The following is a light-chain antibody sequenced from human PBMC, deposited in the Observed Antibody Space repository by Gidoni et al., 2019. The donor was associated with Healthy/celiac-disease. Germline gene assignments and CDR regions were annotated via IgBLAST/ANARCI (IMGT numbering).Light chain of an antibody. V-gene: IGKV2-28*01. CDR1: QSLLHSNGYNY. Sequence: DIVMTQSPLSLPVTPGEPASISCRSSQSLLHSNGYNYLDWYLQKPGQSPQLLIYLGSNRASGVPDRFSGSGSGTDFTLKISRVEAEDVGVYYCMQALQTPPYTFGHXTKLEIK. CDR2: LGS. CDR3: MQALQTPPYT. J-gene: IGKJ2*01.